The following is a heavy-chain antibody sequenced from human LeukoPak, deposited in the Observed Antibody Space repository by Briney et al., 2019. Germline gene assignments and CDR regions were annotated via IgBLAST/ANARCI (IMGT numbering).Heavy chain of an antibody. J-gene: IGHJ4*02. D-gene: IGHD1-26*01. CDR1: GFTFSSYA. CDR3: ARGRGHSDTAKDFDY. CDR2: INHSGST. V-gene: IGHV4-34*01. Sequence: GSLRLSCAASGFTFSSYAMSWVRQPPGKGLEWIGEINHSGSTNYNPSLKSRVTISVDTSKNQSSLKLSSVTAADTAVYYCARGRGHSDTAKDFDYWGQGTLVTVSS.